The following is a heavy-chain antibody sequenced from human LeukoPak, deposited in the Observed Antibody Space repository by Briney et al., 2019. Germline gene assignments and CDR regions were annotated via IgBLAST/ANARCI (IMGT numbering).Heavy chain of an antibody. CDR1: GASINSYW. D-gene: IGHD1-14*01. CDR2: THYSGGT. CDR3: ATHVLFDPDNHSYWFDR. Sequence: SETLSLTCSVSGASINSYWWSWIRQPPGRGLEWIAYTHYSGGTNYNPSLKSRVTISLDTSKNQVSLMLTSVTAADTAVYFCATHVLFDPDNHSYWFDRWGQGTLVTVSS. V-gene: IGHV4-59*08. J-gene: IGHJ5*02.